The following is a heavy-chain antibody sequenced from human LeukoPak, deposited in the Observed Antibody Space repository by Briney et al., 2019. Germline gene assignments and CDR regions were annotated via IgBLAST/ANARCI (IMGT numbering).Heavy chain of an antibody. D-gene: IGHD1-7*01. CDR3: VRTGTTRMNYFDY. V-gene: IGHV1-69*06. Sequence: GASVEVSCRASGGTFSSYAISWVRQAPGQGLEWMGGIIPIFGTANYAQKFQGRVTMTEDTSTDTAYMELSSLRSEDTAVYYCVRTGTTRMNYFDYWGQGTLVTVSS. CDR2: IIPIFGTA. CDR1: GGTFSSYA. J-gene: IGHJ4*02.